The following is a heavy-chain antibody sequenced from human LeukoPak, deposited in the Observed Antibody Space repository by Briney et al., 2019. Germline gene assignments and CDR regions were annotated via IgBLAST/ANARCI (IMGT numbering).Heavy chain of an antibody. Sequence: PSETLSLNCTVSGGSISSHYWTWIRQSPVKGLEWIGDISNSGSTSYNPSLKSRVTISIDTSKNQFSLKLSSVTAADTAVYYCGRDALVGYFSYYYMDVWGKGTTVTVSS. CDR1: GGSISSHY. D-gene: IGHD2-15*01. V-gene: IGHV4-59*11. CDR2: ISNSGST. CDR3: GRDALVGYFSYYYMDV. J-gene: IGHJ6*03.